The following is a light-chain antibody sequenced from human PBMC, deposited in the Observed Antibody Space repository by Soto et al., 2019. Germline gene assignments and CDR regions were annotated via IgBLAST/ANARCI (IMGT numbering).Light chain of an antibody. Sequence: AIQMTQSPSSVSASVGDRVTITCRASQGIRNDLGWYQQKPGKAPKLLIYAASSLQSGVPSRFSGSGSCTDFTLTISSLQPEDFATYYCLQDYNYPWTFGQGTKVEIK. CDR3: LQDYNYPWT. J-gene: IGKJ1*01. CDR2: AAS. V-gene: IGKV1-6*01. CDR1: QGIRND.